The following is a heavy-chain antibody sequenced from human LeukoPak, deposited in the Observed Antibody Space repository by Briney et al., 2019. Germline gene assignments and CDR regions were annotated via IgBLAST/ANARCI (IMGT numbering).Heavy chain of an antibody. Sequence: ASVRVSCKASGYTFTSYDINWVRQATGQGLEWMGWMNPNSGNTGYAQKFQGRVTMTRNTSISTAYMELSSLRSEDTAVCYCARGGSFSAGYSSSWDNWFDPWGQGTLVTVSS. J-gene: IGHJ5*02. D-gene: IGHD6-13*01. V-gene: IGHV1-8*01. CDR1: GYTFTSYD. CDR2: MNPNSGNT. CDR3: ARGGSFSAGYSSSWDNWFDP.